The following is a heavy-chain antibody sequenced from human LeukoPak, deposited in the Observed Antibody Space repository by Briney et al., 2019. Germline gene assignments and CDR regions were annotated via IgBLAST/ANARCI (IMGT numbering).Heavy chain of an antibody. Sequence: GGSLRLSCAASGFTFSSYTMNWVRQAPGKGLEWVSSISSSSSYIYYADSVKGRFTISRDNAKNSLYLQMNSLRAEDTAVYYCARDLDAGREDFGVVGCGDYWGQGTLVTVSS. CDR2: ISSSSSYI. CDR1: GFTFSSYT. CDR3: ARDLDAGREDFGVVGCGDY. J-gene: IGHJ4*02. V-gene: IGHV3-21*01. D-gene: IGHD3-3*01.